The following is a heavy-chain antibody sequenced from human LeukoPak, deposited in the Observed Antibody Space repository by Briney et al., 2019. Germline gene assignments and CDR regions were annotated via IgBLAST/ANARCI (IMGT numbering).Heavy chain of an antibody. J-gene: IGHJ4*02. V-gene: IGHV4-34*01. Sequence: SETLSLTCAVYGGSFSGYYWSWIRQPPGKGLEWIGEINHSGSTNYNPSLKSRVTISVDTSKNQFSLKLSSVTAADTAVFYCARENSGSYKEFDYWGQGTLVTVSS. D-gene: IGHD1-26*01. CDR1: GGSFSGYY. CDR3: ARENSGSYKEFDY. CDR2: INHSGST.